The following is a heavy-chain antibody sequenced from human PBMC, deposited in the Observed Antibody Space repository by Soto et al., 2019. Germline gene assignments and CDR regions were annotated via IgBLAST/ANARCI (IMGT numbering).Heavy chain of an antibody. CDR3: ASSFGGGGDSHYHDAFDI. CDR1: GFTFSKYD. CDR2: IWYDGSDK. V-gene: IGHV3-33*01. Sequence: QVQLVESGGGVVQPGRSLRLSCAASGFTFSKYDMYWVRQAPGKGLEWVAVIWYDGSDKYYADSVKGRFTISRDNSKNTLYLQMKSLRAEDTAVFYCASSFGGGGDSHYHDAFDIWGQGTRVTVSS. D-gene: IGHD4-17*01. J-gene: IGHJ3*02.